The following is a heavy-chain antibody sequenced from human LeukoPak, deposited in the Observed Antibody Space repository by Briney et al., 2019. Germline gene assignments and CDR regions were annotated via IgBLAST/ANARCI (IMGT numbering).Heavy chain of an antibody. CDR2: ISYDGSNK. Sequence: GRSLRLSCAASGFTFSSYGMHWDRQAPGKGLEWVAVISYDGSNKYYADSVKGRFTISRDNSKNTLYLQMNSLRAEDTAVYYCAKDEGSGWYEADLFDYWGQGTLVTVSS. CDR1: GFTFSSYG. D-gene: IGHD6-19*01. V-gene: IGHV3-30*18. J-gene: IGHJ4*02. CDR3: AKDEGSGWYEADLFDY.